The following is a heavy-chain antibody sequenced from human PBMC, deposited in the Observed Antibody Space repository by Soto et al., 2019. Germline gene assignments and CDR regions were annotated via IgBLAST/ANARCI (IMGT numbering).Heavy chain of an antibody. J-gene: IGHJ4*02. CDR2: ISYGGSNK. CDR3: ARDDYGDYN. D-gene: IGHD4-17*01. V-gene: IGHV3-30-3*01. Sequence: QVQLVESGGGVVQPGRSLRLSCAASGFTFSSYAMHWVRQAPGKGLEWVAVISYGGSNKYYADSVKGRFTISRDNSKNTLYLQMNSLRAEDTAVYYCARDDYGDYNWGQGTLVTVSS. CDR1: GFTFSSYA.